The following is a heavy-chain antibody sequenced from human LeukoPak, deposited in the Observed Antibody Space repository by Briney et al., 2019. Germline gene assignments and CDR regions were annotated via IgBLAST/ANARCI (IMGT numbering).Heavy chain of an antibody. V-gene: IGHV2-5*02. CDR2: IYWDDDK. Sequence: ESGPTLVKPTQTLTLACTFSGFSLSTSGVGVGWIRQPPGKTLEWLALIYWDDDKRYSPSLKSRLTITKDTSKNQVVLTMTNMDPVDTATYYCAVLDGFCSGVTCYPGGFWGQGTLVAVSS. D-gene: IGHD2-15*01. CDR3: AVLDGFCSGVTCYPGGF. J-gene: IGHJ4*02. CDR1: GFSLSTSGVG.